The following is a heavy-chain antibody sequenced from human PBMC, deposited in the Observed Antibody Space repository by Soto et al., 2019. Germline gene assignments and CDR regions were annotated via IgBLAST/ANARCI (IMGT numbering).Heavy chain of an antibody. CDR2: FDPEDGET. CDR1: GYTLTELS. J-gene: IGHJ6*02. Sequence: ASVKVSCKVSGYTLTELSMHWVRQAPGKGLEWMGGFDPEDGETIYAQKFQGRVTMTEDTSTDTAYMELSGLRSEDTAVYYCATDRGPSMVRGVITTDYGMDVWGQGTTVTVSS. D-gene: IGHD3-10*01. CDR3: ATDRGPSMVRGVITTDYGMDV. V-gene: IGHV1-24*01.